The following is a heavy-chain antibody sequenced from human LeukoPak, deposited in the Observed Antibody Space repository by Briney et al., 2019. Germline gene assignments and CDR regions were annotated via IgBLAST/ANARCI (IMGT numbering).Heavy chain of an antibody. D-gene: IGHD2-2*01. J-gene: IGHJ4*02. CDR2: ISSSSSYI. CDR1: GFTFSSYS. Sequence: PGGSLRLSCAASGFTFSSYSMNWVRQAPGKGLEWVSSISSSSSYIYYADSVRGRFTISRDNAKNSVYLQMTTLRAEDTAVYYCTRDPGSCPRTSCYPDYWGQGTLVTVSS. V-gene: IGHV3-21*01. CDR3: TRDPGSCPRTSCYPDY.